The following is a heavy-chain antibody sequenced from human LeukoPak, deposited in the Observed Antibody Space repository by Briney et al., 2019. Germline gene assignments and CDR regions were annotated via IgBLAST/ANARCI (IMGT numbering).Heavy chain of an antibody. CDR3: ARVVRDSSGYWGKYFDY. J-gene: IGHJ4*02. CDR2: ISYDGSNK. Sequence: SLRLSRAASGFTFSSYAMHGVRQAPGKGLEGVAVISYDGSNKYYADSVKGRFAISRDNSKNTLYLQMNSLRAEDTAVYYCARVVRDSSGYWGKYFDYWGQGTLVTVSS. V-gene: IGHV3-30*09. D-gene: IGHD3-22*01. CDR1: GFTFSSYA.